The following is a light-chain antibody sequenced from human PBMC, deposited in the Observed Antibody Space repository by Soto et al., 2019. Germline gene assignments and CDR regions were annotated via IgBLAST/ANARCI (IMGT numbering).Light chain of an antibody. Sequence: DIQMTQSPSTLSASVGDRVTITCRASQSISTWLAWYQQKPGKAPKLLIYKASSLEGGVPSRFSGSGSGTEFNITFSSLQPDDFATYYCQQYNTYPLTFGGGTTVDIK. V-gene: IGKV1-5*03. CDR1: QSISTW. J-gene: IGKJ4*01. CDR3: QQYNTYPLT. CDR2: KAS.